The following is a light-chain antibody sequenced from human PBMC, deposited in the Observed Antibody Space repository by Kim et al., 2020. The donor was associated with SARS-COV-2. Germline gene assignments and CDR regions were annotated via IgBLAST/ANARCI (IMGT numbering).Light chain of an antibody. CDR2: GHT. Sequence: RVTMSGTGSSSNNGAGYDLNWNQLLPGTAPKLHIYGHTHRPSGVPDQLSGSKSGSSVSLTIAGLQPEDEADYYCQAYDTGLRGAVFGPGTKVTVL. V-gene: IGLV1-40*01. CDR1: SSNNGAGYD. J-gene: IGLJ1*01. CDR3: QAYDTGLRGAV.